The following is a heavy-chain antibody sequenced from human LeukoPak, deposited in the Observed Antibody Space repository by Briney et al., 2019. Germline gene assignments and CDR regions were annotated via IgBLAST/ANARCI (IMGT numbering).Heavy chain of an antibody. J-gene: IGHJ5*02. D-gene: IGHD2-2*01. V-gene: IGHV1-69*05. CDR1: GGTFSSYA. CDR3: ARGGADIVVVPAAIDQRTEFDP. CDR2: IIPIFGTA. Sequence: GASVKVSCKASGGTFSSYAISWVRQAPGQGLEWMGGIIPIFGTANYAQKFQGRVTITRDTSASTAYMELSSLRSEDTAVYYCARGGADIVVVPAAIDQRTEFDPWGQGTLVTVSS.